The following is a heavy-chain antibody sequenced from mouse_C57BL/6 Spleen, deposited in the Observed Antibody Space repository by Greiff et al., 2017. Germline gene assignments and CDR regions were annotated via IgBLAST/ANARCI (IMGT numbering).Heavy chain of an antibody. J-gene: IGHJ4*01. CDR1: GFTFSDYY. V-gene: IGHV5-12*01. CDR2: ISNGGGST. CDR3: ARHGIYDGNYDAMDY. D-gene: IGHD2-1*01. Sequence: EVKLVESGGGLVQPGGSLKLSCAASGFTFSDYYMYWVRQTPEKRLEWVAYISNGGGSTYYPDTVKGRFTLSRDNAKNTLYLQMSRLKSEDTAMYYCARHGIYDGNYDAMDYWGQGTSVTVSS.